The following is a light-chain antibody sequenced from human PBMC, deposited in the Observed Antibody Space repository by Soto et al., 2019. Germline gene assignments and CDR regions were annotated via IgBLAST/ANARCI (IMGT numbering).Light chain of an antibody. CDR1: XSDVGGYNY. J-gene: IGLJ1*01. V-gene: IGLV2-14*01. CDR3: SSYTSSSTLYV. CDR2: XVS. Sequence: QSVLTQPASVSGSPGQSITISXXGTXSDVGGYNYVSWYQQHPGKAPKLMIYXVSNRPSGVSNRFSGSKSGNTASLTISGLQAEDEADYYCSSYTSSSTLYVXXTGTKLTV.